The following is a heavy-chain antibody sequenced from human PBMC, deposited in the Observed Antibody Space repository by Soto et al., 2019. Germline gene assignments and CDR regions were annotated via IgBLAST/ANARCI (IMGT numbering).Heavy chain of an antibody. V-gene: IGHV5-51*01. Sequence: GESLKISCKSSGYSFTDYWIGWVRQMPGKGLEWMGIIYPGDSDARYSPSFQGQVTISVDTSINTAFLRWNSLTASDTAMYYRARQADYNILTGYFYYFDYWGQGSLVTVSS. D-gene: IGHD3-9*01. CDR3: ARQADYNILTGYFYYFDY. J-gene: IGHJ4*02. CDR1: GYSFTDYW. CDR2: IYPGDSDA.